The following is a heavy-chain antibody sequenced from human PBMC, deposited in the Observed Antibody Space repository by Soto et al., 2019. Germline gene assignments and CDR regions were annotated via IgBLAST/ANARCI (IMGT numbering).Heavy chain of an antibody. Sequence: VQLVQSGAEVKKPGASVKVSCKASGYTFTNYGISWVRQAPGQGLEWMGWINTYNGNTNYAQKLQGRVTMTTDTSTRPTDLGLGSLRSDDTAVYYCARDRALELGDYWGQGPLGTVSS. CDR2: INTYNGNT. J-gene: IGHJ4*02. V-gene: IGHV1-18*01. CDR3: ARDRALELGDY. CDR1: GYTFTNYG. D-gene: IGHD1-26*01.